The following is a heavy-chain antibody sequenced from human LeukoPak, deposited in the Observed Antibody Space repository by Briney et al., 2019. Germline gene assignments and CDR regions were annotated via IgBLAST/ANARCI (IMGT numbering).Heavy chain of an antibody. V-gene: IGHV1-2*02. D-gene: IGHD3-22*01. J-gene: IGHJ4*02. CDR2: INPNSGGT. CDR3: ARGDSYDSSGYSSY. CDR1: GYTFTGYY. Sequence: ASVKVSCKASGYTFTGYYMHWVRQAPGQGLEWMGWINPNSGGTNYAQKFQGRVTMTRDTSISTAYMELSRLRSDGTAVYYCARGDSYDSSGYSSYWGQGTLVTVSS.